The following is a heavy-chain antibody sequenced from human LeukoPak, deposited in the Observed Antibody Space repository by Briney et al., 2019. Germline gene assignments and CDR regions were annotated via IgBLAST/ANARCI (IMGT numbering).Heavy chain of an antibody. V-gene: IGHV3-48*02. CDR1: GFTFSSYS. CDR2: ISSGGTTI. J-gene: IGHJ5*02. D-gene: IGHD6-13*01. CDR3: ARGWAAAGKANWFDP. Sequence: GGSLRLSCAASGFTFSSYSMNWVRQAPGKGLEWVSYISSGGTTIYYADSLKGRFTISRDNAKNSPYLQMNSLRDEDTAVYYCARGWAAAGKANWFDPWGQGTLVTVSS.